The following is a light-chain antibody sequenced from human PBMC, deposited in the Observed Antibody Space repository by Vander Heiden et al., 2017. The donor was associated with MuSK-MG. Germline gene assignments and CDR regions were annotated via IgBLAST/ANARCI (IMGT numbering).Light chain of an antibody. J-gene: IGKJ3*01. CDR3: QQYDNLPGVT. Sequence: DIQMTQSPSSLSASVGDRVTFTCQASQDISNYLNWYQQKPGKAPKLLIYDASNLETGVPSRFSGSGSGTDFTFTISSLQPEDIATYYCQQYDNLPGVTFGHGTKVDIK. V-gene: IGKV1-33*01. CDR2: DAS. CDR1: QDISNY.